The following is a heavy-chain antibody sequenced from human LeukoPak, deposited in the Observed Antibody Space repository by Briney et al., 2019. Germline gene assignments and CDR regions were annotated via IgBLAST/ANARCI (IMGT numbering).Heavy chain of an antibody. J-gene: IGHJ4*02. D-gene: IGHD5-12*01. V-gene: IGHV3-30*03. CDR1: GFTFSSYG. CDR3: ARDHSGYDYWFDY. Sequence: PGGSLRLSCAASGFTFSSYGMHWVRQAPGKGLEWVAVISYDGSNKYYADSVRGRFTISRDNSKNTLSLQMNSLRAEDTAVYYCARDHSGYDYWFDYWGQGTLVTVSS. CDR2: ISYDGSNK.